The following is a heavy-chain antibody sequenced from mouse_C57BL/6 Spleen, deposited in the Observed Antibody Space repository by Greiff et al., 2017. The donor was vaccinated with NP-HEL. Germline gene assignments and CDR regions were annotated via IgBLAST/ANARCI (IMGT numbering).Heavy chain of an antibody. V-gene: IGHV1-59*01. J-gene: IGHJ4*01. CDR3: ARRYYGNPYAMDY. CDR2: IDPSDSYT. D-gene: IGHD2-1*01. CDR1: GYTFTSYW. Sequence: QVQLRQPGAELVRPGTSVKLSCKASGYTFTSYWMPWVKQRPGHGLEWIGVIDPSDSYTNYNQKFKGKATLTVDTSSSTAYMQLSSLTSEDSAVYYCARRYYGNPYAMDYWGQGTSVTVSS.